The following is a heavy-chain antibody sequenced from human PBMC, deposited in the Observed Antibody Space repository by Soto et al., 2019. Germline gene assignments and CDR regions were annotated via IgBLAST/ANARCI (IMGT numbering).Heavy chain of an antibody. V-gene: IGHV3-21*01. D-gene: IGHD3-22*01. CDR1: GFTLSRHT. Sequence: GSLRLSCAASGFTLSRHTMNWVRHSPGKGLEWVSFIGSRTSDIYYADSVKGRFTISRDNAKNSLYLDLTRLRAEDTAVYFRVRDYYDTSGYPNTFDMWGQGTMVTV. CDR2: IGSRTSDI. CDR3: VRDYYDTSGYPNTFDM. J-gene: IGHJ3*02.